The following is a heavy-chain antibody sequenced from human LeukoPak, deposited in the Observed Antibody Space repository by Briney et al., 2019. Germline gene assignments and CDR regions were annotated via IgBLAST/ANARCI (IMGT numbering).Heavy chain of an antibody. CDR1: GYTFTGYY. CDR3: ARTIEYYYDSSGYYYFDY. Sequence: ASVKVSCKASGYTFTGYYMHWVRQAPGQGLEWMGWINPNSGGTNYAQKFQGRVTMTRDTSISTAYMELSRLRSDDTAVYYGARTIEYYYDSSGYYYFDYWGQGTLVTVSS. J-gene: IGHJ4*02. V-gene: IGHV1-2*02. CDR2: INPNSGGT. D-gene: IGHD3-22*01.